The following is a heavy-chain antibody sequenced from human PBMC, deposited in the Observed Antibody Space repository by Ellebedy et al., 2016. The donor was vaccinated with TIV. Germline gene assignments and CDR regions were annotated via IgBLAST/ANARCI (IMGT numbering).Heavy chain of an antibody. CDR3: ARTIYGSGSPSPRFDP. CDR1: GGSISSYY. J-gene: IGHJ5*02. V-gene: IGHV4-59*01. Sequence: MPSETLSLTCTVSGGSISSYYWSWIRQPPGKGLEWIGYIYYSGITNYNPSLKSRVTISVDTSKNQFSLKLSSVTAADTAVYYCARTIYGSGSPSPRFDPWGQGTLVTVSS. CDR2: IYYSGIT. D-gene: IGHD3-10*01.